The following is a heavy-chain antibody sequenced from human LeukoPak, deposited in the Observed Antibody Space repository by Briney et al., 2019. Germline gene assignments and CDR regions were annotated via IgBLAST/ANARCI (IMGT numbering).Heavy chain of an antibody. Sequence: ASVKVSCKASGYTFATYAMHWVRQAPGQRLEWMEWSNAGNGNTKYSQEFQGRVTITRDTSASTAYMELSSLRSEDMAVYYCVREAPFGAFDIWGQGTMVTVSS. D-gene: IGHD2/OR15-2a*01. CDR3: VREAPFGAFDI. V-gene: IGHV1-3*02. J-gene: IGHJ3*02. CDR1: GYTFATYA. CDR2: SNAGNGNT.